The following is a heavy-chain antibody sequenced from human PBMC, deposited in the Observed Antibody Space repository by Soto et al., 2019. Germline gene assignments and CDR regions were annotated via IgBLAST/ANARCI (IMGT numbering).Heavy chain of an antibody. CDR1: GGTFSSYA. D-gene: IGHD6-19*01. CDR2: IIPIFGTA. J-gene: IGHJ4*02. V-gene: IGHV1-69*06. CDR3: ARGDSSGWYYFDY. Sequence: QVQLVQSGAEVKKPGSSVKVSCKASGGTFSSYAISWVRQAPGQGLEWMGGIIPIFGTANYAQKFQGRVTMTRDTSISTAYMELSRLRSDDTAVYYCARGDSSGWYYFDYWGQGTLVTVSS.